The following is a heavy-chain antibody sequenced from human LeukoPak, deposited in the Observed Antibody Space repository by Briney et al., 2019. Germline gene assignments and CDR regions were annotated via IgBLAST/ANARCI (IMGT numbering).Heavy chain of an antibody. CDR1: GGSISSSNYY. CDR2: IYYTGST. CDR3: ARGSGKADDAFDI. V-gene: IGHV4-39*07. D-gene: IGHD3-10*01. J-gene: IGHJ3*02. Sequence: SSETLSLTCTVSGGSISSSNYYWGWIRQPPGEGLEWIGSIYYTGSTYYNPSLKSRITISVDTSKNQFSLKLSSLTAADTAVYYCARGSGKADDAFDIWGQGTMVTVSS.